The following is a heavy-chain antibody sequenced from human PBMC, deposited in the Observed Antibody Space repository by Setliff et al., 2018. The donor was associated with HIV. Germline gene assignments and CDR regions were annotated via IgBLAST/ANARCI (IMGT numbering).Heavy chain of an antibody. V-gene: IGHV1-18*01. Sequence: ASVKVSCKTSGGPFDMHTISWVRQAPGQGLEWMGWISTYNGNTNYAQKFQGRVTMTTVTSTSTAYMELRSLRSDDTAVYYCARLSIPAYYYMDVWGKGTTVTVSS. CDR1: GGPFDMHT. CDR3: ARLSIPAYYYMDV. D-gene: IGHD2-21*01. CDR2: ISTYNGNT. J-gene: IGHJ6*03.